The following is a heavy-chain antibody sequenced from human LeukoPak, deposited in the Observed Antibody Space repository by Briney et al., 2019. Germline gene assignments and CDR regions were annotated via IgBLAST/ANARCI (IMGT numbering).Heavy chain of an antibody. CDR3: AKGSPQYYFDY. CDR2: SGHGGDT. D-gene: IGHD6-19*01. J-gene: IGHJ4*02. V-gene: IGHV3-23*01. Sequence: GGSLRLSCAASGFTFSTFAMYWVSQAPGKGLEWVSASGHGGDTYYADSVKGRFTISRDISKNTLYLQMNSLRAEDTAVYYCAKGSPQYYFDYWGQGTLVTVSS. CDR1: GFTFSTFA.